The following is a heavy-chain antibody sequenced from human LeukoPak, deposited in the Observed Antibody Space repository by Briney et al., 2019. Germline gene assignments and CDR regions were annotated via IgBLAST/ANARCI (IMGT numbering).Heavy chain of an antibody. J-gene: IGHJ4*02. CDR2: IYYSGST. CDR3: ASNYYGSGSLDY. Sequence: PSETLSITCTVSGGSISSYYWSWIRQPPGKGLEWIGYIYYSGSTNYNPSLKSRVTISVDTSKNQFSLKLSSVTAADTAVYYCASNYYGSGSLDYWGQGNLVTVSS. D-gene: IGHD3-10*01. V-gene: IGHV4-59*08. CDR1: GGSISSYY.